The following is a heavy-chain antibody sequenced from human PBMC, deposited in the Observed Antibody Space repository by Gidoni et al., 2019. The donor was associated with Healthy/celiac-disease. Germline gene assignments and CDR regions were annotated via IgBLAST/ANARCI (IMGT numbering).Heavy chain of an antibody. Sequence: EVQLVESGGGLVQPGGSLRLSCAASGFTFSSYDMHWVRQATGKGLEWVSAIGTAGDTYYPGSVKGRFTISRENAKNSLYLQMNSLRAEDTAVYYCARVGGVGATIDYWGQGTLVTVSS. CDR2: IGTAGDT. CDR3: ARVGGVGATIDY. CDR1: GFTFSSYD. V-gene: IGHV3-13*01. J-gene: IGHJ4*02. D-gene: IGHD1-26*01.